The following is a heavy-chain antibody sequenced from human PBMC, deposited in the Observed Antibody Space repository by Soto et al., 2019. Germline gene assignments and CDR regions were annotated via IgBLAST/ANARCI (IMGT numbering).Heavy chain of an antibody. CDR2: IKSKTDGGTT. CDR1: GFTFSNAW. V-gene: IGHV3-15*01. Sequence: GGSLRLSCAASGFTFSNAWMSWVRQAPGKGLEWVGRIKSKTDGGTTDYAAPVKGRFTISRDDSKNTLYLQMNSLKTEDTAVYYWTTGPGSAWGFYYYYGMDVWGQGTTVTVS. CDR3: TTGPGSAWGFYYYYGMDV. J-gene: IGHJ6*02. D-gene: IGHD2-15*01.